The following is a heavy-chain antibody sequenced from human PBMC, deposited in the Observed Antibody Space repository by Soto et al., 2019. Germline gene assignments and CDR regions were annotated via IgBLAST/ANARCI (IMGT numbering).Heavy chain of an antibody. J-gene: IGHJ4*02. V-gene: IGHV4-31*03. Sequence: QVQLQESGPGLVKPSQTLSLTCTVSVGSISSGGYYWSWIRQHPGKGLEWIGYIYYSGSTYYNPSLKSRVTISVDTSKNQFSLKLSSVTAADTAVYYCARVAEHIVVVTAIRAGYYFDYWGQGTLVTVSS. CDR3: ARVAEHIVVVTAIRAGYYFDY. CDR1: VGSISSGGYY. CDR2: IYYSGST. D-gene: IGHD2-21*02.